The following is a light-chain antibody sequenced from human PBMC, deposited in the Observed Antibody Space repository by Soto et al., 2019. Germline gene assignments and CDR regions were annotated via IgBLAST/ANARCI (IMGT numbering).Light chain of an antibody. J-gene: IGKJ1*01. V-gene: IGKV3-20*01. CDR3: QKYGSSPWT. CDR1: QSVSSSY. CDR2: GAS. Sequence: EIVLTQSPGTLSLSPGERATLSCRASQSVSSSYLAWYQQTPGQAPRLLIYGASSRATGIPDRFSGSASGTDFTLTISRLEPEDFAVYYCQKYGSSPWTFGQGTKVEIK.